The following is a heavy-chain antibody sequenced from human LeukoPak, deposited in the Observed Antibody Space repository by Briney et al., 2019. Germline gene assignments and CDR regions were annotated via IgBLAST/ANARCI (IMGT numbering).Heavy chain of an antibody. J-gene: IGHJ4*02. CDR1: GYTFSDHY. D-gene: IGHD2-21*01. Sequence: ASVKVSCKTSGYTFSDHYIYWVRQTPRQGLEWMGFINPRTGATYYAENFQGRVTLTRDTSISTAYLELRSDDTAVYYCARVATKFQMSYPDFWGQGSLVTVSS. V-gene: IGHV1-2*02. CDR3: ARVATKFQMSYPDF. CDR2: INPRTGAT.